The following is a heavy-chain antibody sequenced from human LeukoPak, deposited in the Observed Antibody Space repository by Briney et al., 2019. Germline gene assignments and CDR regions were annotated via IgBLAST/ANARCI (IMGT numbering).Heavy chain of an antibody. CDR2: ISWDGGST. D-gene: IGHD6-19*01. CDR3: AKDSSGGTLDY. CDR1: GFTFDDYA. Sequence: GGSLRLSCAASGFTFDDYAVHWVRQAPGKGLEWVSLISWDGGSTYYADSVKGRFTISRDNSKNSLYLQMNSLRAEDTALYYCAKDSSGGTLDYWGQGTLVTVSS. J-gene: IGHJ4*02. V-gene: IGHV3-43D*03.